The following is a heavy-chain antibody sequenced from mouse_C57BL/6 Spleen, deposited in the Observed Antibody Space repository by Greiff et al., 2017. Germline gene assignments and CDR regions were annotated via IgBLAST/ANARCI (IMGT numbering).Heavy chain of an antibody. J-gene: IGHJ3*01. Sequence: QVQLQQPGAELVRPGSSVKLSCKASGYTFTSYWMHWVKQRPIQGLEWIGNIDPSDSETHYNQKFKDKATLTVDKSSSTAYMQLSSLTSEDSAVYYCVKRGTAQAFAYWGQGTLVTVSA. D-gene: IGHD3-2*02. CDR2: IDPSDSET. CDR1: GYTFTSYW. CDR3: VKRGTAQAFAY. V-gene: IGHV1-52*01.